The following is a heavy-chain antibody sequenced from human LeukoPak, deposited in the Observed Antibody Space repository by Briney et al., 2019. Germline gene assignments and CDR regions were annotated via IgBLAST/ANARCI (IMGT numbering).Heavy chain of an antibody. CDR1: GGSISSGGYY. CDR3: ARATSSWSQHAFDI. Sequence: SETLSLTCTVSGGSISSGGYYWSWIRQHPGKGLEWIGYIYYSGSTYYNPSLKSRVTISVDTSKNQFSLKLSSVTAADTAVYYCARATSSWSQHAFDIWGQGTMVTVSS. D-gene: IGHD6-13*01. J-gene: IGHJ3*02. V-gene: IGHV4-31*03. CDR2: IYYSGST.